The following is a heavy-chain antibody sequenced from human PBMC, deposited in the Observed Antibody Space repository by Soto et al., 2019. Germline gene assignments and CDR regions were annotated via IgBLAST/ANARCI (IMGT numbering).Heavy chain of an antibody. Sequence: GGSLRLSCTASGFTFGDYAMSWFRQAPGKGLEWVGFIRSKAYGGATEYAASVKGRFTISRDDSKSIAYLQMNSLKTEDTAVYYCTRDSGTRSGSSHLLFRWGQGTQVTVSS. J-gene: IGHJ4*02. CDR1: GFTFGDYA. CDR3: TRDSGTRSGSSHLLFR. CDR2: IRSKAYGGAT. V-gene: IGHV3-49*03. D-gene: IGHD1-26*01.